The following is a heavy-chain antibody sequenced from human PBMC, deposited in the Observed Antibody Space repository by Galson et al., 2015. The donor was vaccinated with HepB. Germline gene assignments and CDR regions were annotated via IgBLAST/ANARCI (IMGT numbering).Heavy chain of an antibody. V-gene: IGHV4-39*01. J-gene: IGHJ4*02. D-gene: IGHD3-10*01. CDR2: VYYSGGT. CDR1: GVSISSSIHY. Sequence: ETLSLTCTVSGVSISSSIHYWAWIRQPPGKGLEWLGSVYYSGGTSYNPSLKSRLTISVDTSKNQFSLRLSSVTAADTAVFFCARMERVIMDRGRIMAPGFDSSGQGALVSVSS. CDR3: ARMERVIMDRGRIMAPGFDS.